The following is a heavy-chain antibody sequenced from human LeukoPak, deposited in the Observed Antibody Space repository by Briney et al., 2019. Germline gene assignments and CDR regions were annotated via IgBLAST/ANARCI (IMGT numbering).Heavy chain of an antibody. D-gene: IGHD4-11*01. CDR3: ARKPASYSYYYYGMDV. J-gene: IGHJ6*02. Sequence: ASVKVSCKASGYTFTGYYMHWVRQAPGQGLEWMGWINPNSGGTNYAQKFQGRVTMTRDTSISTAYVELSRLRSDDTAVYYCARKPASYSYYYYGMDVWGQGTTVTVSS. CDR1: GYTFTGYY. CDR2: INPNSGGT. V-gene: IGHV1-2*02.